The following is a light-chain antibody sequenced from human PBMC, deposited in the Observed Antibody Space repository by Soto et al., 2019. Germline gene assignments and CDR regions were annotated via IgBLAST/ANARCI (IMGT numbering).Light chain of an antibody. Sequence: QSVLTQPPSVSGAPGQRVTISCTGSSSNIGAGYDVHWYQQLPGTAPKLLIYGNSNRPSGVPDRFSGSKSGTSASLAITGRQAEDEAEYHCQSYDSRLSGWVFGGGTKLTVL. J-gene: IGLJ3*02. CDR3: QSYDSRLSGWV. V-gene: IGLV1-40*01. CDR2: GNS. CDR1: SSNIGAGYD.